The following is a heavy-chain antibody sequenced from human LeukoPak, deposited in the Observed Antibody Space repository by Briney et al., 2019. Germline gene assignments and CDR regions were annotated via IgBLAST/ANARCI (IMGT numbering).Heavy chain of an antibody. J-gene: IGHJ4*02. CDR2: IYYSGST. CDR1: GGSISSYY. D-gene: IGHD6-6*01. Sequence: PSETLSLTCTVSGGSISSYYWSWIRQPPGKGLEWIGYIYYSGSTNYNPSLKSRVTISVDTSKNQFSLKLSSVTAADTAVYYCAGLGSSDNFDYWGQGTLVTVSS. V-gene: IGHV4-59*08. CDR3: AGLGSSDNFDY.